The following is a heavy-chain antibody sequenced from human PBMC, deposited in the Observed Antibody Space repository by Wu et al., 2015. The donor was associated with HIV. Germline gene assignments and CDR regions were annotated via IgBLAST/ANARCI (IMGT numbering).Heavy chain of an antibody. CDR1: GYTFSSFS. J-gene: IGHJ4*02. Sequence: QVQLVQSGADVKKPGASVKVSCKASGYTFSSFSVSWVRQAPGQGLEWMGGIIPLFGSAHSAQKFQDRVTVTTDDYMATVYMELNSLTSEDTAIYYCARGFSSTWYDYYDSWGQGTLVTVSS. V-gene: IGHV1-69*01. D-gene: IGHD6-13*01. CDR3: ARGFSSTWYDYYDS. CDR2: IIPLFGSA.